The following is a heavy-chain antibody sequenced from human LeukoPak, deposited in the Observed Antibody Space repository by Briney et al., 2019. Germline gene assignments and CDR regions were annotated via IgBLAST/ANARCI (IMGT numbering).Heavy chain of an antibody. V-gene: IGHV3-7*05. CDR1: GFTFSSSW. CDR3: AREWNY. J-gene: IGHJ4*02. CDR2: IKRDGSEM. Sequence: GGSLRLSCAASGFTFSSSWMSWVRQAPGTGLEWVANIKRDGSEMYYVDSVKGRFTISRDNTKNSLYLQMNSLRAEDTAVYYCAREWNYWGRGTLVTVSS.